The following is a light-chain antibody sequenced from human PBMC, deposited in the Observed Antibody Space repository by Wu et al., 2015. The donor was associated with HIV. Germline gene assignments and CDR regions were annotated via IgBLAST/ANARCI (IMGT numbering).Light chain of an antibody. CDR3: HLYGSSPQT. Sequence: EIVLTQSPDTLSLSPGDRATLSCKASESVHNDYLAWYQHKPGQTPRILVYAASTRASGIPDRFSGSGSGTDFTLTISRLEPEDFAVYYCHLYGSSPQTFGQGTKVE. V-gene: IGKV3-20*01. CDR2: AAS. J-gene: IGKJ1*01. CDR1: ESVHNDY.